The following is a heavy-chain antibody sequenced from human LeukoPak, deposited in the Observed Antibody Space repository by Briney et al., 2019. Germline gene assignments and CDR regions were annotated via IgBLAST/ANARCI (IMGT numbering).Heavy chain of an antibody. CDR1: GFTFSSYG. J-gene: IGHJ4*02. D-gene: IGHD6-19*01. V-gene: IGHV3-33*01. Sequence: PGGSLRLSCAASGFTFSSYGMHWVRQAPGKGLEWVAVIWYDGSNKYYADSVKGRFTISRDNSKNTLYLQMNSLRAEDTAVYYCARDPGLAVAGFIDYWGQGTLVTVSS. CDR2: IWYDGSNK. CDR3: ARDPGLAVAGFIDY.